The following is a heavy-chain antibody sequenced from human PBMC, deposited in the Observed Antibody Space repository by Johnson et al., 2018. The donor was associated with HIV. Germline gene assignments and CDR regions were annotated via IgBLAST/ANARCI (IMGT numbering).Heavy chain of an antibody. CDR1: GFTFSSYA. CDR3: AREWGIAARRGGAFDI. J-gene: IGHJ3*02. Sequence: VQLVESGGGLVQPGGSLRLSCAASGFTFSSYAMSWVRQAPGKGLEWVSGISNSGGSTYFADSVKGRFTISRDNSKNTLYLQMNSLRAEDTAVYYCAREWGIAARRGGAFDIWGQGTMVIVSS. CDR2: ISNSGGST. V-gene: IGHV3-23*04. D-gene: IGHD6-6*01.